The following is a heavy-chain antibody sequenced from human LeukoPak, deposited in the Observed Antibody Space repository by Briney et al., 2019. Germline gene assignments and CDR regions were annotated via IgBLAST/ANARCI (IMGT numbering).Heavy chain of an antibody. V-gene: IGHV4-34*01. D-gene: IGHD6-13*01. CDR2: TNHSGST. J-gene: IGHJ1*01. CDR3: ARGPGIAAARAEYFQH. Sequence: PSETLSLTCAVYGGSFSGYYWSWIRQPPGKGLEWIGETNHSGSTNYNPSLKSRVTISVDTSKNQFSLKLSSVTAADTAVYYCARGPGIAAARAEYFQHWGQGTLVTVSS. CDR1: GGSFSGYY.